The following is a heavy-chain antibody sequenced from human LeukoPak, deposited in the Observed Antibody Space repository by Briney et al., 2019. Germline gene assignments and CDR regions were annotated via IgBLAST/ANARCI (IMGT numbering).Heavy chain of an antibody. CDR1: GGSIGSYY. CDR2: IHYSGSI. CDR3: ARVGSYAFDI. Sequence: SEALSLTCTVSGGSIGSYYWSWIRQPPGRGLEWVGYIHYSGSINSNPSLKSRVTISVDTSKNQFSLRLSSVTAADTAVYYCARVGSYAFDIWGQGTMVTVSS. V-gene: IGHV4-59*01. J-gene: IGHJ3*02.